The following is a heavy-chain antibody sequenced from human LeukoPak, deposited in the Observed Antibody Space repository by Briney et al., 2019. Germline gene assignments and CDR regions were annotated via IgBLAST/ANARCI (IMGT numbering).Heavy chain of an antibody. CDR2: ISAYNGNT. Sequence: GASVKVSCKASGYTFPSYGVSWVRQAPGQGREWMGWISAYNGNTNHAQKIHGRVIMTTDTSTSTVYMELRSLRSDDTAVYYCARYGDYDFWSKDFQHWGQGTLVTVSS. V-gene: IGHV1-18*01. J-gene: IGHJ1*01. D-gene: IGHD3-3*01. CDR3: ARYGDYDFWSKDFQH. CDR1: GYTFPSYG.